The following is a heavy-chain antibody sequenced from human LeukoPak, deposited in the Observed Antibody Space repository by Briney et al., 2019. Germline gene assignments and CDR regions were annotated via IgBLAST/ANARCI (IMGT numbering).Heavy chain of an antibody. Sequence: SETLSLTCTVSGGSANSGSYYWNWIRQPPGKGLEWIGYIYYSGSTNYNPSLKSRVTISVDTSKNQFSLKLSSVTAADTAVYYCARAAYSGSYHSDYWGQGTLVTVSS. D-gene: IGHD1-26*01. V-gene: IGHV4-61*01. CDR3: ARAAYSGSYHSDY. CDR1: GGSANSGSYY. CDR2: IYYSGST. J-gene: IGHJ4*02.